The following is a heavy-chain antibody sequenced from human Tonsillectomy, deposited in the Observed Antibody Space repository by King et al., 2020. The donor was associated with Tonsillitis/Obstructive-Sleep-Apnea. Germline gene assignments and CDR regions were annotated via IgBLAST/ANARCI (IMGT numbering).Heavy chain of an antibody. CDR1: GGSFSNDY. V-gene: IGHV4-34*01. J-gene: IGHJ4*02. CDR2: INHSGST. CDR3: ARVPYDFWSGYSRGYFDY. Sequence: QVQLQQWGAGLLKPSETLSLSCAVYGGSFSNDYWSWIRQPPGKGLEWIGEINHSGSTHYNPSLKSRVTISVDTSKNQFSLKLSSVTAADTAVYYCARVPYDFWSGYSRGYFDYWGQGTLVTVSS. D-gene: IGHD3-3*01.